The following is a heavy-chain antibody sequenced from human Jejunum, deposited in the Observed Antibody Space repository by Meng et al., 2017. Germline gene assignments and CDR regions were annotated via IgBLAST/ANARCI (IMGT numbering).Heavy chain of an antibody. D-gene: IGHD2-2*01. V-gene: IGHV1-3*01. J-gene: IGHJ4*02. CDR1: GYTFTNYA. CDR3: ARVYCSSTSCQYYFDY. CDR2: INAGNGNT. Sequence: QVHVVQSGAEVKKPGASVKVSCKASGYTFTNYAMHWVRQAPGQRLEWMGWINAGNGNTKYSQKFQGRVTITRDTSASTAYMELSSLRSEDTAVYYCARVYCSSTSCQYYFDYWGQGTLVTVSS.